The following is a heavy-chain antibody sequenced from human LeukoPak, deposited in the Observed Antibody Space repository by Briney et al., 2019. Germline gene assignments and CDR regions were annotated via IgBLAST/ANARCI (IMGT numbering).Heavy chain of an antibody. V-gene: IGHV4-59*01. CDR3: ARFIKARYCSSTSCLHTYFDY. CDR2: IYYSGST. J-gene: IGHJ4*02. D-gene: IGHD2-2*01. CDR1: GGSISSYY. Sequence: SETLSLTCTVSGGSISSYYWSWIRQPPGKGLEWIGYIYYSGSTNYNPSPKSRVTISVDTSKNQFSLKLSSVTAADTAVYYCARFIKARYCSSTSCLHTYFDYWGQGTLVTVSS.